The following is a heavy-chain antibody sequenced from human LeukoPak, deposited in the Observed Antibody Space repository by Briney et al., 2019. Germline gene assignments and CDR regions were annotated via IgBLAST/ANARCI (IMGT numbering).Heavy chain of an antibody. J-gene: IGHJ3*02. D-gene: IGHD3-3*01. CDR2: IKQDGSEK. V-gene: IGHV3-7*01. Sequence: PGGSLRLSCAASGFTFRNYWMSWVRQAPGKGLEWVANIKQDGSEKYYVDSVKGRFTISRDNAKNSLYLQMNSLRAEDTAVYYCARDGVITIFGVVNWGAFDIWGQGTMVTVSS. CDR3: ARDGVITIFGVVNWGAFDI. CDR1: GFTFRNYW.